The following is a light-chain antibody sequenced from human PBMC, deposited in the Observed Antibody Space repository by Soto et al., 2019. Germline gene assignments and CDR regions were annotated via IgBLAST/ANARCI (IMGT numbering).Light chain of an antibody. J-gene: IGKJ4*01. CDR3: SKVTHWPIP. CDR2: KVS. Sequence: DVVMTQSPLSLPVTLGQPASISCRSSQSLVYSDGNLYLNWFQQRPGQSPRRLIYKVSNRDSGVPEEFGGSGSNTDFPLKISGVEAEDVGVNYCSKVTHWPIPFAGGTKVEIK. CDR1: QSLVYSDGNLY. V-gene: IGKV2-30*01.